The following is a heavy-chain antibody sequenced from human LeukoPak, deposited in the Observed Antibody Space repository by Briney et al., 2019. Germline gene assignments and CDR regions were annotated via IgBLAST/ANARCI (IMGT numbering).Heavy chain of an antibody. CDR1: GFTFSSYS. CDR2: ISSSSSTI. V-gene: IGHV3-48*01. J-gene: IGHJ3*02. CDR3: ASSQGAFDI. Sequence: GGSLRLSCAASGFTFSSYSMNWVRQAPGKGLEWVSYISSSSSTIYYADSVKGRFTISRDNAKNSLCLQMNSLRAEDTAVYYCASSQGAFDIWGQGTMVTVSS.